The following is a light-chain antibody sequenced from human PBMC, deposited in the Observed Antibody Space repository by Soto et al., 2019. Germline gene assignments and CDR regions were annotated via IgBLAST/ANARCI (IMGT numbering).Light chain of an antibody. J-gene: IGKJ1*01. Sequence: ERVMTQSPGTLSLSPGDRATLSCRASQSVSSSYLAWYQQKPGQAPRLLIYGASNRATGIPDRFSGSGSGTDFTLTISRVEPEDFAVYYCQQYGSLPRTFGQGTKV. CDR1: QSVSSSY. CDR2: GAS. CDR3: QQYGSLPRT. V-gene: IGKV3-20*01.